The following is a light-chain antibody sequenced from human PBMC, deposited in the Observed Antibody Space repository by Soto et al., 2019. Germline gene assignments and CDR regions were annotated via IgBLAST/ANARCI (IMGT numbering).Light chain of an antibody. CDR1: QAITSW. CDR2: SVS. V-gene: IGKV1-12*01. Sequence: DIHVTQSPSSVSASVGDRVTITCRASQAITSWLAWYQQTPGRAPKLLLSSVSSLQSGAPSRFTGSGSGTDFTLTITSLQPDDAAVYYCQQTRSVPLTFGGGTKVVI. CDR3: QQTRSVPLT. J-gene: IGKJ4*01.